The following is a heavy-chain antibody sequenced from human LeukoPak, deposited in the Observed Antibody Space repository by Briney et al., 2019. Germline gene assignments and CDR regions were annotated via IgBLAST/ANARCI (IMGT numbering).Heavy chain of an antibody. Sequence: GGSLRLSCAASGFTFSSYAMNWVRQAPGKGLEWVSAISGSGGSTYYADSVKGRFTISRDNSKNTLYLQMNSLRAEDTAVYYCAKEIQIYSSSWYGGVDYWGQGTLVTVSS. V-gene: IGHV3-23*01. D-gene: IGHD6-13*01. CDR1: GFTFSSYA. J-gene: IGHJ4*02. CDR3: AKEIQIYSSSWYGGVDY. CDR2: ISGSGGST.